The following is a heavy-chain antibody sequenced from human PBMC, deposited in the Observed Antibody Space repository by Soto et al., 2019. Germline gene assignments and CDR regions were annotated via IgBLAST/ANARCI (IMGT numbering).Heavy chain of an antibody. V-gene: IGHV1-69*01. CDR3: ARVREMAKIWLPYFDY. CDR1: GGTFSSYA. Sequence: QVQLVQSGAEVKKPGSSVKVSCTASGGTFSSYAISWVRQAPGQGLEWMGGIIPIFGTANYAQKFQGRVTITADESTSTADMELSSLRSEDTAVYYCARVREMAKIWLPYFDYWGQGTLVTVSS. CDR2: IIPIFGTA. D-gene: IGHD5-12*01. J-gene: IGHJ4*02.